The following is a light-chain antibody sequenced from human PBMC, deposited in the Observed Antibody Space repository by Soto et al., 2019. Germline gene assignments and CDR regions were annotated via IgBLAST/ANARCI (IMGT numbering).Light chain of an antibody. CDR2: GAS. Sequence: EIVLTQSPGTLSLPPGERATFSCRAGQSVSSSYIAWYQQKRGQAPRRLIYGASIRATGIPDRFSGSGSGTDFTLTISRLEPEDFALYYCQQYHTSPLTFGQGTKVDI. J-gene: IGKJ1*01. CDR1: QSVSSSY. V-gene: IGKV3-20*01. CDR3: QQYHTSPLT.